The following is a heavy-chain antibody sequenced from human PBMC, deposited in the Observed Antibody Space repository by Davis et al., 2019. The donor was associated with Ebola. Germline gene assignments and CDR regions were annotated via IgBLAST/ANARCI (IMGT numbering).Heavy chain of an antibody. V-gene: IGHV3-21*01. CDR1: TFTFNTYS. CDR3: AGGKDSTGWYGDDAFDF. Sequence: GGSLRLSCVVSTFTFNTYSMNWVRQAPGKGLEWVSSISGSGFYIYYSDSVKGRFTISRDNAKNSLYLQMNSLRPEDTAVYYCAGGKDSTGWYGDDAFDFWGPGTMVTVSS. CDR2: ISGSGFYI. D-gene: IGHD6-19*01. J-gene: IGHJ3*01.